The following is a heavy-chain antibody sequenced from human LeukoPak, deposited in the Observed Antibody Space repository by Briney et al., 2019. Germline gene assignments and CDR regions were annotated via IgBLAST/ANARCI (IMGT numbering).Heavy chain of an antibody. CDR1: GFTVSSDY. CDR2: IYSGGST. Sequence: GGSLRLSCAASGFTVSSDYMSWVRQAPGKGLEWVSVIYSGGSTYYAASVKGRFTISRDNSRNTLYLQMNSLRAEDTAVYYCAKEYYDILTGYYNPYNWFDPWGQGTLVTVSS. D-gene: IGHD3-9*01. J-gene: IGHJ5*02. CDR3: AKEYYDILTGYYNPYNWFDP. V-gene: IGHV3-53*01.